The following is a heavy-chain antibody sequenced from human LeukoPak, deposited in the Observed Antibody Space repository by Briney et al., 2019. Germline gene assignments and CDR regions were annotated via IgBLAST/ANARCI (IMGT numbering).Heavy chain of an antibody. D-gene: IGHD5-18*01. V-gene: IGHV3-53*01. CDR2: IYSGGST. Sequence: GSLRLSCAASGFTVSSNYMSWVRQAPGKGLEWVSVIYSGGSTYYADSVKGRFTISRDNSKNTLYLQMNSLRAEDTAVYYCAMGIQLWPSPFDYWGQGTLVTVSS. CDR1: GFTVSSNY. CDR3: AMGIQLWPSPFDY. J-gene: IGHJ4*02.